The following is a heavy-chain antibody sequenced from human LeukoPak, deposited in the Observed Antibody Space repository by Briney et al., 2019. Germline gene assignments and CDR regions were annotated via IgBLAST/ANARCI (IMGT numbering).Heavy chain of an antibody. D-gene: IGHD6-25*01. CDR3: ARVLVARAGGYDAFNI. Sequence: GGSLSFSCAAAGCTISSYDMHWVRQGAGKGLEWVSAIDTTGDTYYPASVKGRFTISRENSKSSLYLQMNSLNAADTAVYYCARVLVARAGGYDAFNIWGQGTRFTVFS. V-gene: IGHV3-13*01. CDR2: IDTTGDT. CDR1: GCTISSYD. J-gene: IGHJ3*02.